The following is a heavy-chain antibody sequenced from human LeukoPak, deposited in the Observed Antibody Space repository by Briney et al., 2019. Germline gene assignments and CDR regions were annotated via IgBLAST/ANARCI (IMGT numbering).Heavy chain of an antibody. CDR2: INPNSGGT. D-gene: IGHD3-9*01. Sequence: GASVKVSCKPSGYTFIHHYIHWVRQAPGQGLEWMGWINPNSGGTNYAQKFQGRVTMTRDTSISTAYMELSRLRSDDTAVYYCARDNYDILTGYGSNWGQGTLVTVSS. CDR3: ARDNYDILTGYGSN. CDR1: GYTFIHHY. V-gene: IGHV1-2*02. J-gene: IGHJ4*02.